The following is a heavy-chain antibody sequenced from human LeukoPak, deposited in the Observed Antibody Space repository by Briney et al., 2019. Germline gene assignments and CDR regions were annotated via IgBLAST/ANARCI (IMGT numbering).Heavy chain of an antibody. V-gene: IGHV1-18*01. D-gene: IGHD3-22*01. CDR2: ISAYNGNT. CDR1: GYTFTNYG. Sequence: ASVKVSCKASGYTFTNYGITWVRQASGQGLEWMGWISAYNGNTNYAQKLQGRVTMTTDTSTSTAYMELRSLRSDDTAVYYCTRDYYESSGYYYDIWGQGTMVTVSS. J-gene: IGHJ3*02. CDR3: TRDYYESSGYYYDI.